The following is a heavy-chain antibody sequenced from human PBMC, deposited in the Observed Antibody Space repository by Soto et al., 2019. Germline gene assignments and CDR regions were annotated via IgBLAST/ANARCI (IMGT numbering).Heavy chain of an antibody. CDR3: ARGGISMVRGVIIQYGMDV. CDR1: GFTFSSYS. V-gene: IGHV3-48*02. D-gene: IGHD3-10*01. CDR2: ISGTSSII. Sequence: GGSLRLSCAASGFTFSSYSMNWVRQAPGKGLEWVSYISGTSSIIYYADSVKGRFTLSRDNAKNSLYLQMNSLRDEDTAVYYCARGGISMVRGVIIQYGMDVWGQGTTVTVSS. J-gene: IGHJ6*02.